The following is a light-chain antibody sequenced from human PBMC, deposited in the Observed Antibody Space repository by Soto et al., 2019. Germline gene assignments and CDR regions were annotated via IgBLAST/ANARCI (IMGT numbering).Light chain of an antibody. J-gene: IGKJ4*01. Sequence: EIVLTQSPATLSLSPGERATLSCRASQSVSKYLAWYQQKPGQSPRLLIYDTSNRATGIPARFSGSGSGTDFTLPISRLEPEDFAVYYCRQCSDWPLTFGVGNNVEI. CDR2: DTS. CDR1: QSVSKY. V-gene: IGKV3-11*01. CDR3: RQCSDWPLT.